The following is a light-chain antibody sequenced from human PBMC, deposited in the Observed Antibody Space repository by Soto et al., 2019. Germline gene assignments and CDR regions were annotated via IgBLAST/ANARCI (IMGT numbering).Light chain of an antibody. CDR3: QQYGSSPRT. J-gene: IGKJ2*01. V-gene: IGKV3-20*01. CDR2: GAS. CDR1: QSVSSSY. Sequence: EIVLTQSPGTLSLSPGERATLSCRASQSVSSSYLAWYQQKPGQAPRLLIYGASSRATGIPDRFSGSGSGTDFTLTISRLEPDDFAVYYGQQYGSSPRTFGQGTKLEIK.